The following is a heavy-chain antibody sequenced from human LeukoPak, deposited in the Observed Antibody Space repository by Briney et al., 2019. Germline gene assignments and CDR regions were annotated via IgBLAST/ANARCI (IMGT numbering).Heavy chain of an antibody. CDR1: GYTFTSYG. CDR2: ISAYNGNT. V-gene: IGHV1-18*01. Sequence: GASVKVSCKASGYTFTSYGISWVRQAPGQGLEWMGWISAYNGNTIYAQKFQGRVTMTEDTSTDTAYMELSSLRSEDTAVYYCATILFTFGGVIAPGNWFDPWGQGTLVTVSS. CDR3: ATILFTFGGVIAPGNWFDP. D-gene: IGHD3-16*02. J-gene: IGHJ5*02.